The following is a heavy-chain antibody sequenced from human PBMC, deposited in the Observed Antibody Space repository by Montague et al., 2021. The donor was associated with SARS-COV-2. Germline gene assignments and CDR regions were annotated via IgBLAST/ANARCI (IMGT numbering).Heavy chain of an antibody. J-gene: IGHJ4*02. Sequence: SETLSLTCSVSGCSISTGYYWGWILQPPAKGLVWFGSIYHGSIRXSSXAHYNPSLQSRVTIPVDSSKNQISLELSSVTGADTAVYSCAKGPGPYGGNSGGWHWGQGILVIVSS. D-gene: IGHD4-23*01. V-gene: IGHV4-38-2*02. CDR3: AKGPGPYGGNSGGWH. CDR1: GCSISTGYY. CDR2: IYHGSIRXSSXA.